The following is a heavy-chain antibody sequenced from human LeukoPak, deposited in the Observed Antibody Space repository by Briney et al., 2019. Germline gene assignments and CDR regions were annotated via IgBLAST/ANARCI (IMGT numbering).Heavy chain of an antibody. J-gene: IGHJ4*02. Sequence: GGSLRLSCAASRFTFSTYSMNWVRQAPGKGLEWVSSISSRSTYIYYADSVKGRFTISRDNSKNTVYLRMNTLRAEDTAVYYCARALRGEGWQTGNYFDYCGQGTLVTVSS. CDR1: RFTFSTYS. CDR2: ISSRSTYI. CDR3: ARALRGEGWQTGNYFDY. D-gene: IGHD3-16*01. V-gene: IGHV3-21*01.